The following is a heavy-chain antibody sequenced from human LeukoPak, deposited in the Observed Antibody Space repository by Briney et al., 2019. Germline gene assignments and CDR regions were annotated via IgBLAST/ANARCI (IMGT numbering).Heavy chain of an antibody. Sequence: SETLSLTCTVSGGSISSSSYYWGWIRQPPGKGLEWIGSIYYSGSTYYNPSLKSRVTISVDTSKNQFSLKLSSVTAADTAVYYCARAYLASSGYQDAFDIWGQGTMVTVSS. V-gene: IGHV4-39*07. CDR2: IYYSGST. CDR1: GGSISSSSYY. D-gene: IGHD3-22*01. J-gene: IGHJ3*02. CDR3: ARAYLASSGYQDAFDI.